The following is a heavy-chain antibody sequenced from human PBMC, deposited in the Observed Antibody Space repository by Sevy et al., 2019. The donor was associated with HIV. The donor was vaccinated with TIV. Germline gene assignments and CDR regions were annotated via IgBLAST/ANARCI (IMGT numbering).Heavy chain of an antibody. D-gene: IGHD2-21*01. CDR3: ARSHLAFCGGPYFSTYYFDS. J-gene: IGHJ4*02. V-gene: IGHV4-59*01. CDR2: IYSSGST. Sequence: SETLSLTCSVSGGSISSYYWNWIRQPPGKGLERIGYIYSSGSTNYNPSLKSRFTISVDMSKNQFSLKLSSVTAADTAVYYCARSHLAFCGGPYFSTYYFDSWGQGTLVTVSS. CDR1: GGSISSYY.